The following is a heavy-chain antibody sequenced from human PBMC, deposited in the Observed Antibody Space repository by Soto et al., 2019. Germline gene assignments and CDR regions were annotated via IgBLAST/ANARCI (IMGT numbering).Heavy chain of an antibody. D-gene: IGHD2-15*01. CDR2: ISSSGSTI. CDR3: ARVSIKLPAGNDAFDI. J-gene: IGHJ3*02. CDR1: GFTFSSYE. Sequence: GGSLRLSCAASGFTFSSYEMKWVRQAPGKGLEWVSYISSSGSTIYYADSVKGRFTISRDNAKNSLYLQMNSLRAEDTAVYYCARVSIKLPAGNDAFDIWGQGTMVTVSS. V-gene: IGHV3-48*03.